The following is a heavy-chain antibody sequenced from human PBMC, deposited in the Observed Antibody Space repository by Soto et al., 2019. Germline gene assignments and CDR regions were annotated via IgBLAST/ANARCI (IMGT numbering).Heavy chain of an antibody. CDR1: GGSISIYY. CDR3: ARRYGTTFDY. J-gene: IGHJ4*02. V-gene: IGHV4-59*01. D-gene: IGHD1-7*01. CDR2: IYYSGST. Sequence: AEPLSLTCTVSGGSISIYYWSWIRQPPGKGLEWIGYIYYSGSTNYSPSLKSRVTISVDTSKNQFSLKLSSVTAADTAVYDGARRYGTTFDYWGKGTLVTVGS.